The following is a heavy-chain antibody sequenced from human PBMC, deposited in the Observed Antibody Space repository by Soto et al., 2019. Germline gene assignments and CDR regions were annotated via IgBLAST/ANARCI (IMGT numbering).Heavy chain of an antibody. CDR2: ISIRGGDE. D-gene: IGHD6-6*01. J-gene: IGHJ4*02. V-gene: IGHV3-30*03. Sequence: QVQLVESGGGVVQPGKSLRLSCAASGFTFSSYAMHWARQAPGKGLEWVTVISIRGGDEYYAESVRGRFTISRDDSKNPLYLQMDSLRVEDTDVYYCARGTIVARQHLDYWGQGTLVTVSS. CDR1: GFTFSSYA. CDR3: ARGTIVARQHLDY.